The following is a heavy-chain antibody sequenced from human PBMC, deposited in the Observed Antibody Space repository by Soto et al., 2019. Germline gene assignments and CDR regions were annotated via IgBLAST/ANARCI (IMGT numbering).Heavy chain of an antibody. CDR2: VSSSGGTT. D-gene: IGHD1-7*01. Sequence: GGSLRLSCAASGFTFSTYAMHWVRQAPGKGLEWVSFVSSSGGTTYYADSVKGRFTISRDNSKNTLYLQVNTLRAEDTAVYYCAKVELLKYYYGMDVWGQGTTVTVSS. V-gene: IGHV3-23*01. J-gene: IGHJ6*02. CDR3: AKVELLKYYYGMDV. CDR1: GFTFSTYA.